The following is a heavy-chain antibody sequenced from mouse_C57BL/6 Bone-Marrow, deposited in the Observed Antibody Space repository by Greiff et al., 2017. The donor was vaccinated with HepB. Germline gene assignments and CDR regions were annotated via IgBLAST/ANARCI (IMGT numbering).Heavy chain of an antibody. CDR3: ARLYLDY. J-gene: IGHJ2*01. CDR1: GYTFTDYY. V-gene: IGHV1-19*01. Sequence: EVKLVESGPVLVKPGASVKMSCKASGYTFTDYYMNWVKQSHGKSLEWIGVINPYNGGTSYNQKFKGKATLTVDKSSSTAYMELNSLTSEDSAVYYCARLYLDYWGQGTTLTVSS. CDR2: INPYNGGT.